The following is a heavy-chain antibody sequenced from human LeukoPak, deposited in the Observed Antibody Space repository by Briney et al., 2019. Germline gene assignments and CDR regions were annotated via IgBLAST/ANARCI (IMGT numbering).Heavy chain of an antibody. J-gene: IGHJ5*02. V-gene: IGHV3-30*03. CDR3: ARDKGDCYNLVWFDP. D-gene: IGHD5-24*01. CDR1: GFTFSSYG. Sequence: GGPLRLSCAASGFTFSSYGMHWVRQAPGKGLEWVAVISYDGSNKYYADSVKGRFTISRDKSKNTLYLQMNSLRAEDTAVYFCARDKGDCYNLVWFDPWGQGTLVTVSS. CDR2: ISYDGSNK.